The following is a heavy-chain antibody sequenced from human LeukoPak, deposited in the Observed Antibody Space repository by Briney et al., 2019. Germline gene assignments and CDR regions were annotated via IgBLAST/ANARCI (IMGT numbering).Heavy chain of an antibody. Sequence: GESLKISCNGSGYSFTSYWIGWVRQMPGKGLEWMGITYPGDSDTRYSPSFQGQVTISADKSISTAYLQWSSLKASDTAMYYCARTTIGYCSSTSCYVFDYWGQGTLVTVSS. J-gene: IGHJ4*02. V-gene: IGHV5-51*01. CDR3: ARTTIGYCSSTSCYVFDY. D-gene: IGHD2-2*01. CDR1: GYSFTSYW. CDR2: TYPGDSDT.